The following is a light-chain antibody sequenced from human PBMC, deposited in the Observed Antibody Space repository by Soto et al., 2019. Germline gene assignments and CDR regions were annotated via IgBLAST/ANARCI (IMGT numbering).Light chain of an antibody. CDR1: SSDIGGYNY. CDR3: SSYAGSNYWV. V-gene: IGLV2-8*01. CDR2: EVS. J-gene: IGLJ3*02. Sequence: QSALTQPPSASGSPVQSVTISCTGTSSDIGGYNYVSWYQQHPGKAPKFMIYEVSKRPSGVPDRFSGSKSGNTASLTVSGLQAEDEADYYCSSYAGSNYWVFGGGTKLTVL.